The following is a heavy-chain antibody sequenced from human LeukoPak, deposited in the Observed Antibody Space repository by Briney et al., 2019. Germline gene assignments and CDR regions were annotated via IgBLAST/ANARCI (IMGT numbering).Heavy chain of an antibody. Sequence: GGSLRLSCTASGFTFSSIALTWVRQAPGKGLEWVSTIRSNGDTSYNADSVKGRFTISRDNSKNTVYLQMNSLRVEDTAIYYCAKNLLGSGAHSWYFDLWGRGTLVTVSS. CDR1: GFTFSSIA. CDR2: IRSNGDTS. D-gene: IGHD3-10*01. V-gene: IGHV3-23*01. J-gene: IGHJ2*01. CDR3: AKNLLGSGAHSWYFDL.